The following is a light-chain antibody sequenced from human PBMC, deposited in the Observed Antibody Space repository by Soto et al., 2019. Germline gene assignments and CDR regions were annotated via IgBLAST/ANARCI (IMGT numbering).Light chain of an antibody. CDR2: GAS. Sequence: EVVMRQSPATLSVSPGEGATLPCRASQGIGDTLAWYQHKPGQTPRLLIYGASSRATGIPDRFSGSGSGTDFTLTISRLEPEDFAVYYCQQYGSSPRITFGQGTRLEIK. CDR3: QQYGSSPRIT. J-gene: IGKJ5*01. V-gene: IGKV3-20*01. CDR1: QGIGDT.